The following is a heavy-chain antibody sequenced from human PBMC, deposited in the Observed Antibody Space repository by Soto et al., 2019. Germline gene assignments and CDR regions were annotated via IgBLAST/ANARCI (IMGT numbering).Heavy chain of an antibody. CDR2: ISYDGSNK. CDR1: GFTFSSYA. Sequence: QVQLVESGGGVVQPGRSLRLSCAASGFTFSSYAMHWVRQAPGKGLEWVAVISYDGSNKYYADSVKGRFTISRDNSKNTLYLQMNSLRAEDTAVYYCARDEGEGSSGWPFFVYWGQGTLVTVSS. J-gene: IGHJ4*02. D-gene: IGHD6-19*01. V-gene: IGHV3-30-3*01. CDR3: ARDEGEGSSGWPFFVY.